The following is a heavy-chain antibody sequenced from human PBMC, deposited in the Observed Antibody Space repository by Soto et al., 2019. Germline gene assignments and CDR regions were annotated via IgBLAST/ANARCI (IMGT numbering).Heavy chain of an antibody. CDR2: ISSNGGST. V-gene: IGHV3-64*01. CDR3: ARSRLYCSSTSCPFDY. J-gene: IGHJ4*02. Sequence: EVQLVESGGGLVQPGGSLRLSCAASGFTFSSYAMHWVRQAPGKGLEYVSAISSNGGSTYYANSVKGRFTISRDNSKNTLYLQMGSLRAEDMAVYYCARSRLYCSSTSCPFDYWGQGTLVTVSS. CDR1: GFTFSSYA. D-gene: IGHD2-2*01.